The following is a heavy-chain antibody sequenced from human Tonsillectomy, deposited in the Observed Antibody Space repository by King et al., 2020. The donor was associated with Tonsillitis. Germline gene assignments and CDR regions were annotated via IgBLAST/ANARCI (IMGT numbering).Heavy chain of an antibody. D-gene: IGHD3-16*01. Sequence: VQLVESGGGVVQPGGSLRLSCAASGFTFSNYGIHWVRQAPGKGPEWVGAIGNDGSVTYYRDSVKGRFTFSRDNSKKTVYLQMNSLTSGDSALYYCAKEIMIRAGDWYFDLWGRGTLVTVSS. CDR1: GFTFSNYG. V-gene: IGHV3-30*02. CDR3: AKEIMIRAGDWYFDL. CDR2: IGNDGSVT. J-gene: IGHJ2*01.